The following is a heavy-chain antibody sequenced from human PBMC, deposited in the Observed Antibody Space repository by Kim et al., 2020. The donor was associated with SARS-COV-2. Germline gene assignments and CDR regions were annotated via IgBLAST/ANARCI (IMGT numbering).Heavy chain of an antibody. Sequence: SETLSLTCAVYGGSFSGYYWSWIRQPPGKGLEWIGEINHSGSTNYNPSLKSRVTISVDTSKNQFSLKLSSVTAADTAVYYCARGKAAAGPYNWFDPWGQGTLVTVSS. D-gene: IGHD6-13*01. CDR3: ARGKAAAGPYNWFDP. V-gene: IGHV4-34*01. CDR2: INHSGST. CDR1: GGSFSGYY. J-gene: IGHJ5*02.